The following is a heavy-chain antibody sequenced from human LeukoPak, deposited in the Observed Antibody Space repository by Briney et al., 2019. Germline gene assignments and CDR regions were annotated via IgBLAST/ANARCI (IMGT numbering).Heavy chain of an antibody. V-gene: IGHV3-21*01. D-gene: IGHD2-15*01. J-gene: IGHJ5*01. CDR3: ARGWYGPDS. CDR2: ISSSGTSK. CDR1: GFTFNTYG. Sequence: PGGSLRLSCVASGFTFNTYGMNWVRQAPGKGLEWVASISSSGTSKYSAGSLKGRFTISRDNAKNTLYLQMNSLRVEDTAVYSCARGWYGPDSCGQGTLVTVSS.